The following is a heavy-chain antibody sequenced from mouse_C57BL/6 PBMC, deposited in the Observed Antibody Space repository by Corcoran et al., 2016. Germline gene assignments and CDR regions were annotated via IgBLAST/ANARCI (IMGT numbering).Heavy chain of an antibody. CDR1: GYTFTDYY. J-gene: IGHJ3*01. V-gene: IGHV1-26*01. D-gene: IGHD3-2*02. CDR2: INPNNGGT. CDR3: ASDSGYVGWFAY. Sequence: EVQLQQSGPELVKPGASVKISCKASGYTFTDYYMNWVKQSHGKSLEWIGDINPNNGGTSYNQKFKGKATLTVDKSSSTAYMELLSLTSEDSAVYYCASDSGYVGWFAYWGQGPLVTVSA.